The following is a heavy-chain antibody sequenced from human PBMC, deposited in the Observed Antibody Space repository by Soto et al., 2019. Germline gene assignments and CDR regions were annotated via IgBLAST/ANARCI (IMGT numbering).Heavy chain of an antibody. Sequence: EVQLVESGGGLVQPGGSLRLSCAASGFTVSSNYMSWVRQAPGKGLEWVSVIYSGDSTYYADSVKGRFTISRDNSKNTLYRQMTGRRAEDTAVYYCARDRRTTEGMDVWGQGTTVTVSS. D-gene: IGHD1-7*01. J-gene: IGHJ6*02. CDR3: ARDRRTTEGMDV. CDR2: IYSGDST. V-gene: IGHV3-66*01. CDR1: GFTVSSNY.